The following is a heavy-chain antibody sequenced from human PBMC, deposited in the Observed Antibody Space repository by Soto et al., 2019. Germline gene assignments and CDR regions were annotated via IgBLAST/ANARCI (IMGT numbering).Heavy chain of an antibody. CDR1: GGTISRYY. D-gene: IGHD2-21*02. V-gene: IGHV4-59*01. CDR3: ARDLWGYCGTDCYPLDV. CDR2: MYNTGST. Sequence: QVQLQESGPGLVKPSETLSLTCTVSGGTISRYYWSWIRQPPGKGLEWIGYMYNTGSTVYNPSFKHRATTPVDTSKNQFSLKLKSVTAADTAVYYCARDLWGYCGTDCYPLDVWGQGTTVTVSS. J-gene: IGHJ6*02.